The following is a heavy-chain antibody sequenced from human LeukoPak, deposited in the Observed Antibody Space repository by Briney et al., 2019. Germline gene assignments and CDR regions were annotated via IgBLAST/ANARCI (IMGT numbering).Heavy chain of an antibody. Sequence: QPGGSLRLSCAASRFTFSSYAMSWVRQAPGKGLEWVSAISASGGSTYYTDSVKGRFTISRDNSKNTLYLQMNSLRSEDTAVYYCARGNRRDGYNSLFDYWGQGTLVTVSS. J-gene: IGHJ4*02. V-gene: IGHV3-23*01. CDR3: ARGNRRDGYNSLFDY. CDR1: RFTFSSYA. D-gene: IGHD5-24*01. CDR2: ISASGGST.